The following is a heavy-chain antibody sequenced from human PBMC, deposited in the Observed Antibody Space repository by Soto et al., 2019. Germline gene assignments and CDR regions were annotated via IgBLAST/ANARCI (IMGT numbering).Heavy chain of an antibody. V-gene: IGHV1-69*13. CDR1: GGTFSSYA. J-gene: IGHJ6*02. Sequence: VASVKVSCKASGGTFSSYAISWVRQAPGQGLEWMGGIIPIFGTANYAQKFQGRVTITADESTSTAYMELSSLRSEDTAVYYCARDYRAATSSYYYYYGMDVWGQGTTVTVSS. CDR2: IIPIFGTA. CDR3: ARDYRAATSSYYYYYGMDV. D-gene: IGHD1-26*01.